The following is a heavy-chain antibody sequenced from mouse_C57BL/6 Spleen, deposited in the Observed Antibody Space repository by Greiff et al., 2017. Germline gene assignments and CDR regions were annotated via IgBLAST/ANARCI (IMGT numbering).Heavy chain of an antibody. Sequence: QVQLQQPGAELVMPGASVKLSCKASGYTLTSYWMHWVKQRPGQGLEWIGEIDPSDSYTNYNQKFKGKSTLTVDKSSSTAYMQLSSLTSEDSAVYYCARGITTVGGYFDVWGTGTTVTVSS. D-gene: IGHD1-1*01. CDR2: IDPSDSYT. CDR3: ARGITTVGGYFDV. CDR1: GYTLTSYW. V-gene: IGHV1-69*01. J-gene: IGHJ1*03.